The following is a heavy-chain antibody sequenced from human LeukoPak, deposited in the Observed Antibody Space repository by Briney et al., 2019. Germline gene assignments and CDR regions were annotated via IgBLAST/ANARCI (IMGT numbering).Heavy chain of an antibody. J-gene: IGHJ4*02. CDR1: GYTFTSYG. D-gene: IGHD3-22*01. Sequence: EASVKVSCKASGYTFTSYGISWVRQAPGQGLEWMGWISAYNGNTNYAQKLQGRVTMTTDTSTSTAYMELRSLRSDDTAVYYCARDLTSRAFTYYYDSSGYYLDYWGQGTLVTVSS. CDR2: ISAYNGNT. CDR3: ARDLTSRAFTYYYDSSGYYLDY. V-gene: IGHV1-18*01.